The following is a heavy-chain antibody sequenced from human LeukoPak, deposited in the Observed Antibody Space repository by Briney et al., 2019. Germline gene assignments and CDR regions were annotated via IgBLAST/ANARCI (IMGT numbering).Heavy chain of an antibody. V-gene: IGHV3-74*01. J-gene: IGHJ4*02. Sequence: GGSLTLSCAASGFTFSAYWMRWVRQVPGKGLVWVSRVNREGTTTIYADSVKGRFTISRDNGKNTLYLQMNSLRAEDTAVYYCARDSDWLLFDYWGQGTLVTVSS. CDR1: GFTFSAYW. CDR3: ARDSDWLLFDY. CDR2: VNREGTTT. D-gene: IGHD3-9*01.